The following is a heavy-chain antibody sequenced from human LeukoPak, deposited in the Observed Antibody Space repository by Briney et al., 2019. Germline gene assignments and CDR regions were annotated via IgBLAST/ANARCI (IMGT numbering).Heavy chain of an antibody. V-gene: IGHV3-7*01. CDR3: AREDASYAYYYYYYMDV. Sequence: GGSLRLSCAASGFIFSSYWMSWVRQAPGKGLEWVANIKQDGSEKYYVDSVKGRFTISRDNAKNSLYLQMNSLRAEDTAVYYCAREDASYAYYYYYYMDVWGKGTTVTVPS. CDR1: GFIFSSYW. D-gene: IGHD2-2*01. CDR2: IKQDGSEK. J-gene: IGHJ6*03.